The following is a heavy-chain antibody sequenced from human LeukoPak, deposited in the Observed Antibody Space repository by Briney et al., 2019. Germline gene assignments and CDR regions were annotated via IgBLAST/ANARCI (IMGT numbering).Heavy chain of an antibody. CDR1: AGSVSSGSYY. V-gene: IGHV4-61*01. J-gene: IGHJ4*02. CDR2: LHYSGNT. D-gene: IGHD1-26*01. Sequence: SETLSLTCTVSAGSVSSGSYYWSWIRQPPGKGLESIGDLHYSGNTNYNPSIKSRVTISVDTSNSQFLLKLSSVTAADTAVYYCPKMGAIGRDFDHWGQGTLVTVSS. CDR3: PKMGAIGRDFDH.